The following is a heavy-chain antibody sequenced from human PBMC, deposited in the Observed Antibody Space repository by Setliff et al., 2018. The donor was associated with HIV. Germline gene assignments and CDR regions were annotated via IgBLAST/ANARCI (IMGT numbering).Heavy chain of an antibody. CDR2: IFYSGIT. J-gene: IGHJ3*02. D-gene: IGHD3-3*01. CDR3: ARSKTFYDFWGGYYTHGAFKI. CDR1: GGPFTSRSYY. Sequence: SETLSLPCTVSGGPFTSRSYYWGWIRQPPGKGLEWIGSIFYSGITYYNPSLKSRVTISVDTSKNQFSLNLTSVTAADTAVYYCARSKTFYDFWGGYYTHGAFKIWGLGTMVTVSS. V-gene: IGHV4-39*01.